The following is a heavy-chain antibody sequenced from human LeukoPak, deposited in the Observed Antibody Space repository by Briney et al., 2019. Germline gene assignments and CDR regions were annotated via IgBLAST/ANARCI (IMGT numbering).Heavy chain of an antibody. V-gene: IGHV3-23*01. CDR3: AKSLFADYGDYARY. D-gene: IGHD4-17*01. CDR2: IRGSADST. CDR1: GFTFSIFA. Sequence: PGGSLRLSCAASGFTFSIFAMSWVRQAPGKGLEWVSAIRGSADSTYYADSVKGRFTISRDNSKNTLYLQMNSLRAEDTAVYYCAKSLFADYGDYARYWGQGTLVTVSS. J-gene: IGHJ4*02.